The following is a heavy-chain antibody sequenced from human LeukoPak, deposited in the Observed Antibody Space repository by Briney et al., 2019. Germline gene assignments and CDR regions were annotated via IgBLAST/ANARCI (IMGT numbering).Heavy chain of an antibody. CDR2: ITPIFGTG. D-gene: IGHD5-18*01. J-gene: IGHJ4*02. CDR1: GGTFGSYA. CDR3: ANLRGYNPPSNY. V-gene: IGHV1-69*06. Sequence: RASVKVSCKASGGTFGSYAISWVRQAPGQGLEWMGGITPIFGTGNYAQKFQGRVTITADKSTSTAYMELSSLRSEDTAVYYCANLRGYNPPSNYWGQGTLVTVSS.